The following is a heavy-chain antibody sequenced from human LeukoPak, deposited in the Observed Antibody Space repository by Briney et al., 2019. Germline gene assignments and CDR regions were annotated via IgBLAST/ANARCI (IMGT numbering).Heavy chain of an antibody. CDR1: GGSISGNY. D-gene: IGHD6-19*01. V-gene: IGHV4-59*01. J-gene: IGHJ4*02. CDR2: VFYTGST. CDR3: ARAVAVARTFKFDF. Sequence: SETLSLTCTVSGGSISGNYWTWIRQPPGKGLDYIGHVFYTGSTNYSPSLKSRVTISIDTSKSHFSLKLTSVTAADTAVYYCARAVAVARTFKFDFWGQGTLVTVSS.